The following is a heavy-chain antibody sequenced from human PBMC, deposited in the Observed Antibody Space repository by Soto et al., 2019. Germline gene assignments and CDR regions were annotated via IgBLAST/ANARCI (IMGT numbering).Heavy chain of an antibody. Sequence: GGSLRLSCAASRFTFSSYGMHWVRQAPGKGLEWVAVIWYDGSNKYYADSVKGRFTISRDNSKNTLYLQMNSLRAEDTAVYYCARADDLDYYYYGMDVWGKGTTVTVSS. J-gene: IGHJ6*04. CDR3: ARADDLDYYYYGMDV. CDR1: RFTFSSYG. V-gene: IGHV3-33*01. CDR2: IWYDGSNK. D-gene: IGHD1-1*01.